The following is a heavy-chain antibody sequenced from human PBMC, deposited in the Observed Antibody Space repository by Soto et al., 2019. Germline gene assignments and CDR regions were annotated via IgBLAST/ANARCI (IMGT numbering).Heavy chain of an antibody. CDR1: GVTFSSYA. CDR3: ANRLVAASYYYYYGMDV. D-gene: IGHD2-15*01. Sequence: VASVKVSCKASGVTFSSYAISWVRQAPGQGLEWMGGIIPIFGTANYAQKFQGRATITADESTSTAYMELSSLRSEDTAVYYCANRLVAASYYYYYGMDVWGQGTTVTVSS. V-gene: IGHV1-69*13. CDR2: IIPIFGTA. J-gene: IGHJ6*02.